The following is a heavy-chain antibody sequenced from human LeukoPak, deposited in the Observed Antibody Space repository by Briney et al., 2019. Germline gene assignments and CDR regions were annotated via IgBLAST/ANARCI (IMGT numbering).Heavy chain of an antibody. V-gene: IGHV3-49*04. D-gene: IGHD3-9*01. Sequence: GGSLRLSCTASGFTFGDYAMSWVRQAPGKGLEWVGFIRSKAYGGTTEYAASVKGRFTISRDDSKSIAYLQMNSLKTEDTAVYYCTRDQPLRSRPLTGGPDAFDIWGQGTMVTVSS. CDR1: GFTFGDYA. J-gene: IGHJ3*02. CDR3: TRDQPLRSRPLTGGPDAFDI. CDR2: IRSKAYGGTT.